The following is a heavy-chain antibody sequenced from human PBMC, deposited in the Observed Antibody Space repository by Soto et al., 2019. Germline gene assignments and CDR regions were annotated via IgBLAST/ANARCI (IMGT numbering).Heavy chain of an antibody. V-gene: IGHV4-34*01. CDR2: INHSGST. D-gene: IGHD3-10*01. CDR1: GGSFSGYY. Sequence: PSETLSLTCAVYGGSFSGYYWSWIRQPPGKGLEWIGEINHSGSTNYNPSLKSRVTISVDTSKNQFSLKLNSVTAADTAVYYCAKDHGTYGPNWIDSWGQGTLVTVSS. J-gene: IGHJ5*01. CDR3: AKDHGTYGPNWIDS.